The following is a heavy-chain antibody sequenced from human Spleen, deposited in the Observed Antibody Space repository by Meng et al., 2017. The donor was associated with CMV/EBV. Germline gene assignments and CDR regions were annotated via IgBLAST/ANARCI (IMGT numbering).Heavy chain of an antibody. D-gene: IGHD3-3*01. Sequence: ASVKVSCKASGYTFTGYYVHWVRQAPGQGLEWMGWINPNSGGTNYAQKFQGRVTMTRDTSISTAYMELSRLRSDDTAVYYCARETSGVGVDPYYYYYGMDVWGQGTTVTVSS. CDR1: GYTFTGYY. V-gene: IGHV1-2*02. CDR2: INPNSGGT. J-gene: IGHJ6*02. CDR3: ARETSGVGVDPYYYYYGMDV.